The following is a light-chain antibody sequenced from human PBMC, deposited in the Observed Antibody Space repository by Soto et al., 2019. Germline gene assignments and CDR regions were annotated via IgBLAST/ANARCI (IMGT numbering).Light chain of an antibody. V-gene: IGKV1-9*01. CDR3: QQLKSFPIP. Sequence: IQLTQSPSSLSASVGDRVTISCRASQGIANFLAWYQQKPGQAPKILIYGASTLQSGVPSRVSGSGSGTDFTLTISSLQPEDFATYYCQQLKSFPIPFGPGTKRDI. CDR2: GAS. CDR1: QGIANF. J-gene: IGKJ3*01.